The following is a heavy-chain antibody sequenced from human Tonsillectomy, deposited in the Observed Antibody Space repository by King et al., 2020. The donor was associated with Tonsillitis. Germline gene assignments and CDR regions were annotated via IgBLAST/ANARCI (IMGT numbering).Heavy chain of an antibody. Sequence: VQLVESGGGLVQPGGSLRLSCAASGFTFSSYEMNWVRQAPGKGLEWVSYISSSGSTIYYTDSLKGRFTIPRDNAKNSLYLQMNSLRAEDTAVYYCARISTTSSLAFDIWGQGTMVTVSS. CDR1: GFTFSSYE. CDR2: ISSSGSTI. J-gene: IGHJ3*02. CDR3: ARISTTSSLAFDI. V-gene: IGHV3-48*03. D-gene: IGHD2-2*01.